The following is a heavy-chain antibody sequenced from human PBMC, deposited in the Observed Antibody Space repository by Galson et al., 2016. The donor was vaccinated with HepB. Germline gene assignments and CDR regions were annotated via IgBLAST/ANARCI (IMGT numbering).Heavy chain of an antibody. Sequence: PALVKPTQTLTLTCTVSGFSLTSAWVGVTWNRQPPGKALEWLASIFSNGKESYTTSLKSRLRISKDTSKSQLVLTMTNMDPVDTATYHCARFLNSRLTMVRGVTNLPDYWGQGTLVTFSS. J-gene: IGHJ4*02. V-gene: IGHV2-26*01. CDR1: GFSLTSAWVG. CDR2: IFSNGKE. D-gene: IGHD3-10*01. CDR3: ARFLNSRLTMVRGVTNLPDY.